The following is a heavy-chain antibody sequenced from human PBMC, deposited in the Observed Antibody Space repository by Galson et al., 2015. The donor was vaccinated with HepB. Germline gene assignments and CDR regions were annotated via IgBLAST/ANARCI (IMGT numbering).Heavy chain of an antibody. CDR2: ISGSGGST. CDR3: AKDVLIHYYDSSGYLDAFDI. CDR1: GFTFSSYA. J-gene: IGHJ3*02. D-gene: IGHD3-22*01. V-gene: IGHV3-23*01. Sequence: SLRLSCAASGFTFSSYAMSWVRQAPGKGLEWVSAISGSGGSTYYADSVKGRFTISRDNSKNTLYLQMNSLRAEDTAVYYCAKDVLIHYYDSSGYLDAFDIWGQGTMVTVSS.